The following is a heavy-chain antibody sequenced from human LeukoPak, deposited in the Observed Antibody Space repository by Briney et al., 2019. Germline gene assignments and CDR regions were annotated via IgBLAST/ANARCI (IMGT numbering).Heavy chain of an antibody. Sequence: GGSLTLSCASSGFTFSSYLMGWVRQAPGKGLEWVSYIRSSGSTIYHADSVKGRFTISRDNAKNSLYLHMNSLRAEDTAVYYCAELGITMIGGVWGKGTTVTISS. CDR2: IRSSGSTI. CDR3: AELGITMIGGV. V-gene: IGHV3-48*03. J-gene: IGHJ6*04. D-gene: IGHD3-10*02. CDR1: GFTFSSYL.